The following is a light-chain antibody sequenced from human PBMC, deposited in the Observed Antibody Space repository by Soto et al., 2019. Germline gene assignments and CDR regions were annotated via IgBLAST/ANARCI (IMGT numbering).Light chain of an antibody. V-gene: IGLV1-51*01. CDR2: DNN. CDR3: ATWDRILSAWV. CDR1: GSNIGNNY. Sequence: QSVLTQPPSVSAAPGQKVTISCSGSGSNIGNNYVAWYQQLPGTTPKLLIYDNNKRPSGIPDRFSGSKSGTSATLGITGLQTGDEADYYCATWDRILSAWVFGGGTKVTVL. J-gene: IGLJ3*02.